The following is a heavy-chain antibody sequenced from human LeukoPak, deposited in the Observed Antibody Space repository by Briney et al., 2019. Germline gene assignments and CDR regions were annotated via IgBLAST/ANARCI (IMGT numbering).Heavy chain of an antibody. CDR3: ARGGRYDFWSGYYNWFDP. J-gene: IGHJ5*02. Sequence: ASVKVSCKASGYTFTSYDINWVRQATGQGLEWMGWMNPNSGNTGYAQKFQGRVTMTRNTSISTAYMELSRLRSEDTAVYYCARGGRYDFWSGYYNWFDPWGQGTLVTVSS. V-gene: IGHV1-8*01. CDR2: MNPNSGNT. D-gene: IGHD3-3*01. CDR1: GYTFTSYD.